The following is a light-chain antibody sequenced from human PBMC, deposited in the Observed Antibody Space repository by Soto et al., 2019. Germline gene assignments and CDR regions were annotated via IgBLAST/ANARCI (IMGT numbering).Light chain of an antibody. J-gene: IGKJ1*01. Sequence: DIQLTQSPSSLSASVGDRITITCRSSQSISRYLNWYQQRPGTAPKVLIFGANSLQSGVPSRFSGSGSGTEFTLTISSLQPEDFATYYCQQNYGTQGTFGQGTKVEVK. CDR2: GAN. CDR1: QSISRY. CDR3: QQNYGTQGT. V-gene: IGKV1-39*01.